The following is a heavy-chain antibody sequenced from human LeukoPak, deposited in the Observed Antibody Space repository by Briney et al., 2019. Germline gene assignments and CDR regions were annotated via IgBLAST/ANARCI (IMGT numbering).Heavy chain of an antibody. CDR1: GFIFNIYA. V-gene: IGHV3-30*04. D-gene: IGHD5-12*01. J-gene: IGHJ4*02. Sequence: GGSLRLSCAASGFIFNIYAMHWVRRAPGKGLEWVAVISYDGSDKDYADSVKGRFTISRDNSKNTLHLQMDSLRAEDTAVCYCAREVATTSDYWGQGTLVTVSS. CDR2: ISYDGSDK. CDR3: AREVATTSDY.